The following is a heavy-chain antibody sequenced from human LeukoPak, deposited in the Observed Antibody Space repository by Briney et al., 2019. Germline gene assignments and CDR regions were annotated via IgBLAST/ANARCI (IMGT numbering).Heavy chain of an antibody. CDR2: ISYDGSNK. D-gene: IGHD3-22*01. CDR1: GFTFSSYG. J-gene: IGHJ4*02. CDR3: AKARPYYYDSSGSSAFDY. V-gene: IGHV3-30*18. Sequence: GGSLRLSCAASGFTFSSYGMHWVRQAPGKGLEWVAVISYDGSNKYYADSVKGRFTISRDNSKNTLYLQMNSLRAGDTAVYYCAKARPYYYDSSGSSAFDYWGQGTLVTVSS.